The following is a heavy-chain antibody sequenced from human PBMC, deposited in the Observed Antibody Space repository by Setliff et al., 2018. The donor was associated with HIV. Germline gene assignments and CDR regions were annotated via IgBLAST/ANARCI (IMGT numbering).Heavy chain of an antibody. CDR1: GGTFSNYG. D-gene: IGHD2-2*01. V-gene: IGHV1-69*05. CDR3: ARDFGGYCSSMSCPGLFDP. J-gene: IGHJ5*02. Sequence: SVKVSCKASGGTFSNYGMSWVRQVPGQGLEWMGGIIPISGTANYAQKFQGRVTITTDESTSTAYMELSGLRSEDTAVYYCARDFGGYCSSMSCPGLFDPWGQGTLVPSPQ. CDR2: IIPISGTA.